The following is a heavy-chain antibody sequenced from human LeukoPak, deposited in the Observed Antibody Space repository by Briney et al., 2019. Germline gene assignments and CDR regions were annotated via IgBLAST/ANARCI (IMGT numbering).Heavy chain of an antibody. Sequence: GRSLRLFCAASGFTFSDYYMNSIRQAPRNGLEWVSYISSSGSNMYYADSVKGRFTISRDNAKNSLYLQMNSLRTEDTAVYYCARVHCSSTSCYVVYGMDVWGQGTTVTVSS. V-gene: IGHV3-11*01. CDR3: ARVHCSSTSCYVVYGMDV. J-gene: IGHJ6*02. D-gene: IGHD2-2*01. CDR2: ISSSGSNM. CDR1: GFTFSDYY.